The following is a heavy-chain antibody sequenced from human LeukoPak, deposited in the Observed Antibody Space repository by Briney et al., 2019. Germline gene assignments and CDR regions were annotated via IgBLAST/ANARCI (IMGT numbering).Heavy chain of an antibody. CDR3: ARGEMATIEDAFDI. CDR2: IYYSGST. J-gene: IGHJ3*02. V-gene: IGHV4-59*11. Sequence: SETLSLTCTVAGGSISSHYWSWIRQSPGKGLEWIGYIYYSGSTNYNPSLKSRVTISVDTSKNQFSLKLSSVTAADTAVYYCARGEMATIEDAFDIWGQGTMVTVSS. CDR1: GGSISSHY. D-gene: IGHD5-24*01.